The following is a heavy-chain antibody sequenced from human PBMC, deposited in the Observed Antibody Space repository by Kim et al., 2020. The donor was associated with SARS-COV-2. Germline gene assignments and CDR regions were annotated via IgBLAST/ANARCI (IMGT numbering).Heavy chain of an antibody. V-gene: IGHV3-23*01. CDR1: GFRFSDYA. Sequence: GGSLRLSCAASGFRFSDYAMSWVRQAPGKGLEWVSAISGSAGSAYYAGSVKGRFTISRDNSKNTLYLQMNSLRAEDTAIYFCARFHDGSGFDVIDVWGQGTMVTFSS. J-gene: IGHJ3*01. CDR3: ARFHDGSGFDVIDV. CDR2: ISGSAGSA. D-gene: IGHD3-22*01.